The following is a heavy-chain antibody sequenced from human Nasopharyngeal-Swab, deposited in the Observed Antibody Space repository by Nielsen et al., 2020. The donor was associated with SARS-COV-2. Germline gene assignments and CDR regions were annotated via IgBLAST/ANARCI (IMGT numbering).Heavy chain of an antibody. D-gene: IGHD6-19*01. CDR3: ARDSTGYSSGWEARIDY. V-gene: IGHV3-7*01. CDR1: GFTFSSYW. CDR2: IKQDGSEK. Sequence: GESLKISCAASGFTFSSYWMSWVRQAPGKGLEWVANIKQDGSEKYYVDSVKGRFTTSRDNAKNSLYLQMNSLRAEDTAVYYCARDSTGYSSGWEARIDYWGQGTLVTVSS. J-gene: IGHJ4*02.